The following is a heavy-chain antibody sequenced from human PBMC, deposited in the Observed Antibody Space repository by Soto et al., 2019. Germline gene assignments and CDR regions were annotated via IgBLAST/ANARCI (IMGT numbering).Heavy chain of an antibody. D-gene: IGHD6-25*01. CDR1: GGSISILY. Sequence: QVQLQESGPGLVKPSETLSLTYTVSGGSISILYWTSIRQPPGKGLEGSGHVHYSGSNNYNPSVKRRVTITVVTANIHRFSDLISVPAADTAVEYCARQTDAGSDRGGMDVWGQGTTVTVSS. CDR2: VHYSGSN. CDR3: ARQTDAGSDRGGMDV. J-gene: IGHJ6*02. V-gene: IGHV4-59*08.